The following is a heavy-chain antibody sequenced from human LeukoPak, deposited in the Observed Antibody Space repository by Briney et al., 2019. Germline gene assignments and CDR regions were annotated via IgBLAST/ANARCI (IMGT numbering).Heavy chain of an antibody. CDR2: ISAYNGNT. D-gene: IGHD2-21*02. CDR1: GGTLSSNA. J-gene: IGHJ6*03. CDR3: ARVLENLGGDYYYYYYMDV. V-gene: IGHV1-18*01. Sequence: ASVKVSCKASGGTLSSNAISWVRQAPGQGLEWMGWISAYNGNTNYAQKLQGRVTMTTDTSTSTAYMELRSLRSDDTAVYYCARVLENLGGDYYYYYYMDVWGKGTTVTVSS.